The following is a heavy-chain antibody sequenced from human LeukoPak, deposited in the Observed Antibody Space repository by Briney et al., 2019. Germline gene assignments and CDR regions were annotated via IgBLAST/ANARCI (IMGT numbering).Heavy chain of an antibody. CDR2: INPNTGGT. D-gene: IGHD2-2*03. V-gene: IGHV1-2*06. CDR1: GYTFTDYY. CDR3: ARALSPGYCSSTSCRNFDY. Sequence: GASVKVSCKASGYTFTDYYIHWVRQAPGQGLEWMGRINPNTGGTNYAQRFQGRVSMTRDRSISTAYMELSRLRSDDTAVYYCARALSPGYCSSTSCRNFDYWGQGTLVTVSS. J-gene: IGHJ4*02.